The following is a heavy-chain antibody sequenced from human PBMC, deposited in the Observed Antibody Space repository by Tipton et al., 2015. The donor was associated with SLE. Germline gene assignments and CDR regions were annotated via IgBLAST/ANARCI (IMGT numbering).Heavy chain of an antibody. CDR1: GFSFSNYG. J-gene: IGHJ4*02. CDR3: AKDSDYYDSRYYFDY. V-gene: IGHV3-33*06. CDR2: IWYDGGSK. Sequence: SLRLSCAASGFSFSNYGMHWVRQAPGKGLEWVAVIWYDGGSKYYADSVKDRFTISRDNPKNTLYLQINSLRDEDTAVYYCAKDSDYYDSRYYFDYWGQGTLVTVSS. D-gene: IGHD3-22*01.